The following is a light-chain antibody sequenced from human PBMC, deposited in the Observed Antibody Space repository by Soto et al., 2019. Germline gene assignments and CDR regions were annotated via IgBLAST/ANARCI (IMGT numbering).Light chain of an antibody. V-gene: IGKV1-33*01. Sequence: DIQMTQSPSSLSASVGDRVTITCQASQDIDDSLNWFQQKLGKAPKLLIYDAANLATGVPSRFSGGGSGTHYSSTFSSLQPEDIATYFCQQYELLPQTFGQGTKLEI. CDR3: QQYELLPQT. CDR2: DAA. CDR1: QDIDDS. J-gene: IGKJ2*01.